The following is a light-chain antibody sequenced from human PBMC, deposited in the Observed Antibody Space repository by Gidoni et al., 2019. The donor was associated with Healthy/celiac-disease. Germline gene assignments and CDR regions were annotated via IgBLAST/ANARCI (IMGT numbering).Light chain of an antibody. J-gene: IGKJ1*01. CDR3: QQSYSTLPWT. CDR2: AAS. Sequence: DIQMTQSPSSLSASVGDRVTITCRASQSISSYLNWYQQKPGKAPTLLIYAASSLQSRVTSRISGSGSGTDFTLTISSLQPEDFATYYCQQSYSTLPWTFGQGTKVEIK. V-gene: IGKV1-39*01. CDR1: QSISSY.